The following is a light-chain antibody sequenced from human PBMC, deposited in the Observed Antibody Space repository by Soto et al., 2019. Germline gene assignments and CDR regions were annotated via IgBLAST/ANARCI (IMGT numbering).Light chain of an antibody. CDR2: SDS. J-gene: IGLJ2*01. V-gene: IGLV1-44*01. CDR3: AAWDDKLNGPP. Sequence: QSVLSQPPSASGTPGQRVIISCSGSSSNIGRNTVNWYQQLPGTAPKLLIYSDSLRPSGVPDRFSGSRSGTSASLAISGLQSEDEADYYCAAWDDKLNGPPFGGGTKLTVL. CDR1: SSNIGRNT.